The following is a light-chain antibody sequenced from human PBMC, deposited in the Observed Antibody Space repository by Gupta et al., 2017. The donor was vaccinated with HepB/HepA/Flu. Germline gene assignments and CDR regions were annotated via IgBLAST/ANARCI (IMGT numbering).Light chain of an antibody. CDR3: TSYTTSNTPI. J-gene: IGLJ2*01. Sequence: QSALTQPASVSRSPGQSITISCTGTSSDVGSYSYVSWYQQQSGKAPKLLIYDVSNRPSGVSNRFSGSKSANTASLIISGLQAEDEADYYCTSYTTSNTPIFGGGTKLTVL. CDR2: DVS. V-gene: IGLV2-14*03. CDR1: SSDVGSYSY.